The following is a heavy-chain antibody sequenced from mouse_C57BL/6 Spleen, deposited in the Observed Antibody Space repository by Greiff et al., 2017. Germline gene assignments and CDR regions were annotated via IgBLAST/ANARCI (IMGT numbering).Heavy chain of an antibody. D-gene: IGHD2-3*01. CDR1: GYAFTNYL. CDR2: INPGSGGT. Sequence: QVQLQQSGAELVRPGTSVKVSCKASGYAFTNYLIEWVKQRPGQGLEWIGVINPGSGGTNYNEKFQGKATLTADKSSSTAYMQLSSLTSEDSAVYCGARGGTDGCYEDVGYGGQGTTLTVSS. V-gene: IGHV1-54*01. CDR3: ARGGTDGCYEDVGY. J-gene: IGHJ2*01.